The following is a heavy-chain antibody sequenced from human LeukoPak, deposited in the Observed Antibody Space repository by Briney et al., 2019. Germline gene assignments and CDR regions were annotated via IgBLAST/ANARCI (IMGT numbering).Heavy chain of an antibody. V-gene: IGHV4-61*02. CDR1: GGSISSGSYY. CDR3: ARAPYYYDSSGYYYVGWFDP. Sequence: PSETLSLTCTVSGGSISSGSYYWSWIRQPAGKGLEWIGRIYTSGSTNYNPSLKSRVTISVDTSKNQFSLKLSSVTAADTAVYYCARAPYYYDSSGYYYVGWFDPWGQGTLVTVSS. D-gene: IGHD3-22*01. CDR2: IYTSGST. J-gene: IGHJ5*02.